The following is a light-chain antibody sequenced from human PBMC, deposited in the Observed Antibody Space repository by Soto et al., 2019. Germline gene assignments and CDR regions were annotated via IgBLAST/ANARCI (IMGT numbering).Light chain of an antibody. V-gene: IGLV2-23*02. CDR3: CSYAGSSTYV. CDR2: EVS. Sequence: SVLTQPASVSGSPGQSITFSCTRTSSDVGSYNLVSWYQQHPGKAPKLMIYEVSKRPSGVSNRFSGSKSGNTASLTISGLQAEDEADYYCCSYAGSSTYVFGTGTKVTVL. J-gene: IGLJ1*01. CDR1: SSDVGSYNL.